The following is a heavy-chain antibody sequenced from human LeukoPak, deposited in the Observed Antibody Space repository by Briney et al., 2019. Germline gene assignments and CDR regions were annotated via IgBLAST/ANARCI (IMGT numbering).Heavy chain of an antibody. CDR2: IYYSGST. V-gene: IGHV4-30-4*01. Sequence: PSETLSLTCTVSGGSISSGDYYWSWIRQPPGKGLEWIVYIYYSGSTYYNPSLKSRVTISVDTSKNQFSLKLSSVTAADTAVYYCARDSVAAIGTGYYYYGMDVWGQGTTVTVSS. CDR1: GGSISSGDYY. J-gene: IGHJ6*02. CDR3: ARDSVAAIGTGYYYYGMDV. D-gene: IGHD1-1*01.